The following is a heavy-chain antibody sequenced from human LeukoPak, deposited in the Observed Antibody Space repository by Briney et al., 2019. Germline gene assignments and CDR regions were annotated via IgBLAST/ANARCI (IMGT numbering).Heavy chain of an antibody. CDR2: IKQDGSEI. V-gene: IGHV3-7*01. CDR3: ARGAERFGEFVSQFDY. J-gene: IGHJ4*02. CDR1: GFSFSIYW. D-gene: IGHD3-10*01. Sequence: PGGSLRLSCAASGFSFSIYWMSWVRQAPGKGLEWVGNIKQDGSEIDSVDSVKGRFTISRDNAKKSLYLQMNSLRAEDTAVYYCARGAERFGEFVSQFDYWGQGTLVTVSS.